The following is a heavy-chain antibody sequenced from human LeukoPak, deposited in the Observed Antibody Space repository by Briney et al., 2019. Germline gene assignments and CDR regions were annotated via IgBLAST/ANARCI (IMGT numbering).Heavy chain of an antibody. CDR1: GAPISNYY. D-gene: IGHD4-17*01. J-gene: IGHJ5*02. CDR3: ARVSVDYGGFDP. CDR2: IHNTARP. V-gene: IGHV4-59*12. Sequence: PSETLSLTCTVCGAPISNYYWSWPRQPPGKGRKWIVYIHNTARPNYTPSLYSPVTISSDTSKNHFSLKLSSVTAADTAVYYCARVSVDYGGFDPCGQGTLFTVSS.